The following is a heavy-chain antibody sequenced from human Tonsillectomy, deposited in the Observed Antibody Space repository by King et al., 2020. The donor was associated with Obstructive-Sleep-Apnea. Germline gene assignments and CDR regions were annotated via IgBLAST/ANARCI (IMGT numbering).Heavy chain of an antibody. CDR2: IAPTGST. D-gene: IGHD2-21*02. CDR3: ARQHHDRGDPFDY. Sequence: LQLQESVPGLVQPSETLSLTCNVSGGSITSRSDYLALIRHPPRKGLEWIGSIAPTGSTHYNPSLKSRLTMSVDTSKSQFSLNLSSVTAADTAVYYCARQHHDRGDPFDYWGQGTLVTVSS. V-gene: IGHV4-39*01. CDR1: GGSITSRSDY. J-gene: IGHJ4*02.